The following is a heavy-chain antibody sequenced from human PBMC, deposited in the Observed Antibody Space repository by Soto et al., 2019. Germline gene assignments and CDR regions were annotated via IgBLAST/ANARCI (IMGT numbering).Heavy chain of an antibody. Sequence: SLRLSCAASGFNFSTYGMHWVRQAPGKGLEWVAVISYDGSYKYYADSVKGRFTISRDNSKNTLYVQMNTLRAEDTAVYYCAKGGQVVVTARCDYWGPGTLVTVSS. CDR3: AKGGQVVVTARCDY. CDR2: ISYDGSYK. D-gene: IGHD2-21*02. CDR1: GFNFSTYG. J-gene: IGHJ4*02. V-gene: IGHV3-30*18.